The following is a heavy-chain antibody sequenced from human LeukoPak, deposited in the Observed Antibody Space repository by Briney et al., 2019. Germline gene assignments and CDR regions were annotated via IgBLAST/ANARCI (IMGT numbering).Heavy chain of an antibody. CDR3: ARPRSGSYDY. CDR1: GGSFSGSY. Sequence: SETLSLTCTVYGGSFSGSYWSWIRQPPGKGLEWIGEIYHSGSTNYNPSLKSRVTISVDTSKNQFSLKLSSVTAADTAVYYCARPRSGSYDYWGQGTLVTVSS. D-gene: IGHD1-26*01. V-gene: IGHV4-34*01. CDR2: IYHSGST. J-gene: IGHJ4*02.